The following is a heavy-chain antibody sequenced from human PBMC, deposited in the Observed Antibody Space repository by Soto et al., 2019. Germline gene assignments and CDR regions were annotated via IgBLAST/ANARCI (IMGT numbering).Heavy chain of an antibody. CDR3: ARVPYCGGDCYFFDY. Sequence: EVQLVESGGGLVQPGGSLRLSCAASGFTFSSYDMHWVRQATGKGLEWVSAIGTAGDPYYPGSVKGRFTISRENAKNSLYLQMNSLRAGDTAVYYCARVPYCGGDCYFFDYWGQGTLVTVSS. D-gene: IGHD2-21*02. CDR1: GFTFSSYD. V-gene: IGHV3-13*05. J-gene: IGHJ4*02. CDR2: IGTAGDP.